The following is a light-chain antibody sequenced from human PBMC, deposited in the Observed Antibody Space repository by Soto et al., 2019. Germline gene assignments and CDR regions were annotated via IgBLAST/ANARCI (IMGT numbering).Light chain of an antibody. J-gene: IGKJ5*01. CDR2: AAS. Sequence: DIQMTQSPSTLSASVVDRVSLTCRASQSISSYLNWYQQKPGKAPKLLIYAASTLQSGVPSRFSGSGSGTEFTLTISSLQPEDFATYYCQQLNSYPIPFGQGTLLEI. V-gene: IGKV1-9*01. CDR3: QQLNSYPIP. CDR1: QSISSY.